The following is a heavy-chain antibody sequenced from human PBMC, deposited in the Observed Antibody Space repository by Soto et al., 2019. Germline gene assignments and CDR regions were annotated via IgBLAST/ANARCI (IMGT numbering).Heavy chain of an antibody. V-gene: IGHV3-21*01. CDR1: GFTFSSYS. CDR2: ISSSSSYI. J-gene: IGHJ4*02. D-gene: IGHD6-19*01. CDR3: AREARQWLVQGGFDY. Sequence: PGGSLRLSCAASGFTFSSYSMSWVRQAPGKGLEWVSSISSSSSYIYYADSVKGRFTISRDNAKNSLYLQMNSLRAEDMAVYYCAREARQWLVQGGFDYWGQGTLVTVSS.